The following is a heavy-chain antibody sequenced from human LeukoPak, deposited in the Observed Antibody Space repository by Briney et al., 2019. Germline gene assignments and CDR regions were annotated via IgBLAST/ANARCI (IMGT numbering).Heavy chain of an antibody. D-gene: IGHD6-19*01. CDR2: TAHRGNT. CDR1: GYSISGGYF. CDR3: TRVTRNSGWFFDY. Sequence: PSETLSLTCDVSGYSISGGYFWGWIRQPPGMGLEWIGSTAHRGNTYYNPSLKGRVSISTDGSKNQFSLSLTSVTAADTATYYCTRVTRNSGWFFDYWGPGTLAPVHS. J-gene: IGHJ4*02. V-gene: IGHV4-38-2*01.